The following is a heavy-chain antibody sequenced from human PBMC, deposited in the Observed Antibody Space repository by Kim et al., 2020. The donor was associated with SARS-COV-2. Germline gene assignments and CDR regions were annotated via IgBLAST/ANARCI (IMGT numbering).Heavy chain of an antibody. CDR3: AQDSYSGSPGPWYLDL. V-gene: IGHV3-23*01. CDR2: ISAGGGSA. Sequence: GGSLRLSCAASGFTFSNYAMTWVRQAPGKGLEWVLGISAGGGSAYYAGSVKGRFTVSRDNSNNTLYLQMNGLRAEDTAVYYCAQDSYSGSPGPWYLDLWGRGTLVTVSS. CDR1: GFTFSNYA. D-gene: IGHD1-26*01. J-gene: IGHJ2*01.